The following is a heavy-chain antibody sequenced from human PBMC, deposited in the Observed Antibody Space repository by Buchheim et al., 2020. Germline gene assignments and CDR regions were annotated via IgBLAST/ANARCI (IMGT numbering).Heavy chain of an antibody. CDR1: GGSFSRFY. V-gene: IGHV4-34*01. CDR3: ARTQLAVVGHLLDV. CDR2: INHSGVT. D-gene: IGHD6-19*01. Sequence: QVQLQQWGAGLLKPSETLSLTCAVYGGSFSRFYWSWIRQPPGKGLEWIGEINHSGVTIYNPSLKSRVIISVDISKNQFSLQLNSVTAADTAVYFCARTQLAVVGHLLDVWGQGTT. J-gene: IGHJ6*02.